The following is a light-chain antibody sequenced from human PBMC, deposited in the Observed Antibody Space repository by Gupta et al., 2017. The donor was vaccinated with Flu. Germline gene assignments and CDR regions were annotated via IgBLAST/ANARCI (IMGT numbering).Light chain of an antibody. Sequence: QSALTQPASVSGSPGQSITISCTGTSSDVGGYNYVSWYQQNPGKAPKLMIFEVSNRPSGVSNRFSGSKSGNTASLTISGHEAEDEADYYCASYTNRNTLVFGGGTKLTVL. CDR1: SSDVGGYNY. J-gene: IGLJ3*02. CDR3: ASYTNRNTLV. CDR2: EVS. V-gene: IGLV2-14*01.